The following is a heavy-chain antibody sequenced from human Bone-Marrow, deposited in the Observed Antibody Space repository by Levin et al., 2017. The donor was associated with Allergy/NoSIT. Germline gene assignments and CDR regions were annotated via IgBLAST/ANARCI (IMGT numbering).Heavy chain of an antibody. CDR3: ARDKKGLAAPGDY. V-gene: IGHV3-21*01. CDR1: GFTFSSYS. CDR2: ISSSSSYI. D-gene: IGHD6-25*01. J-gene: IGHJ4*02. Sequence: GGSLRLSCAASGFTFSSYSMNWVRQAPGKGLEWVSSISSSSSYIYYADSVKGRFTISRDNAKNSLYLQMNSLRAEDTAVYYCARDKKGLAAPGDYWGQGTLVTVSS.